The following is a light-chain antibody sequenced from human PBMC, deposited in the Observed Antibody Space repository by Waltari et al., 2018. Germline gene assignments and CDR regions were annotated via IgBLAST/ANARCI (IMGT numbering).Light chain of an antibody. V-gene: IGKV1-5*01. CDR2: DAS. CDR3: QQYNIYSPQA. CDR1: QTIDNY. Sequence: DIQMTQSPSTLSASVGDRLTITCRASQTIDNYLAWYQQKPGEAPKVMIYDASTLETGVPSRFSGSGFGTDFSLTISSLQPDDFATYWCQQYNIYSPQAFGQGTKVEVK. J-gene: IGKJ1*01.